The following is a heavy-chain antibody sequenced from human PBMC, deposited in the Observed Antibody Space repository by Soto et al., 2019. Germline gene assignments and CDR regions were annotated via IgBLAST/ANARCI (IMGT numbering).Heavy chain of an antibody. Sequence: ASVKVSCKASGYTFTIYYMHWVRQAPGQGLEWMGIINPTGGIIIYAQKFQGRVTMTRDTSTSTVYMELRRLRCEDTAVYYCAREYDHSGYDYYYGMDVWGQGTKVKVS. CDR1: GYTFTIYY. CDR2: INPTGGII. D-gene: IGHD3-22*01. CDR3: AREYDHSGYDYYYGMDV. J-gene: IGHJ6*01. V-gene: IGHV1-46*01.